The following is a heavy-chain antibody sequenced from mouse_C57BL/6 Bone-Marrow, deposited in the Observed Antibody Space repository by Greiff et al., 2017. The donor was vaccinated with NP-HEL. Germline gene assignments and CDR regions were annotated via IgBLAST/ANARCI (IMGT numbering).Heavy chain of an antibody. CDR2: ISSGGSYT. V-gene: IGHV5-6*02. D-gene: IGHD3-3*01. Sequence: EVMLVESGGDLVKPGGFLKLSCAASGFTFSSYGMSWVRQTPDKRLEWVATISSGGSYTYCPDSVKGRFTISRDNAKNTLYLQMSSLKSEDTAMYYCARQGGTRWGQGTTLTVSS. J-gene: IGHJ2*01. CDR3: ARQGGTR. CDR1: GFTFSSYG.